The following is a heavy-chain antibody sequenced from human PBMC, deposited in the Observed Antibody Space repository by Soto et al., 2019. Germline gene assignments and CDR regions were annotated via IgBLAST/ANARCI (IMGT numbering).Heavy chain of an antibody. CDR1: GYTFTSYG. Sequence: QVQLVQSGAEVKNPGASVKVSCKTSGYTFTSYGIGWARQAPGQGLEWMGWINTYNGNTNYAQNLQGRVTLTTDTSTSTAYMERRSRRAHDTAIYYCALVDVYVTPSPQDVWGQGTTVTVSS. J-gene: IGHJ6*02. V-gene: IGHV1-18*01. CDR2: INTYNGNT. D-gene: IGHD3-16*01. CDR3: ALVDVYVTPSPQDV.